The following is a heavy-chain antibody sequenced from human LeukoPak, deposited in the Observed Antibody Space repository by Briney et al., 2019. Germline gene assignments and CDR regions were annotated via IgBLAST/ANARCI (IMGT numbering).Heavy chain of an antibody. CDR3: ARDGAMDV. CDR2: ISSGSTI. J-gene: IGHJ6*02. CDR1: GFTFSDYY. Sequence: GGSLRLSCAASGFTFSDYYMSWIRQAPGKGLEWVSYISSGSTIYYADSVKGRFTISRDNAKNSLYLQMNSLRAEDTAVYYCARDGAMDVWGQGTTVTVSS. V-gene: IGHV3-11*01. D-gene: IGHD4/OR15-4a*01.